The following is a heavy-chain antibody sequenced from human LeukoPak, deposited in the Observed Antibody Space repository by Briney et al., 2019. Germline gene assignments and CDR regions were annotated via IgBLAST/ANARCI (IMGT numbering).Heavy chain of an antibody. J-gene: IGHJ3*02. CDR2: IYYSGTT. Sequence: PSETLSLTCSVSIGSISFHYWSWIRQPPGKGLEWLGFIYYSGTTRYSPSLRGRVTMSADTSKNHFSLKLTSVTAADTAVYYCARLLNNDRSGDPDTFDIWGQGTMVTVSS. CDR3: ARLLNNDRSGDPDTFDI. D-gene: IGHD3-22*01. CDR1: IGSISFHY. V-gene: IGHV4-59*11.